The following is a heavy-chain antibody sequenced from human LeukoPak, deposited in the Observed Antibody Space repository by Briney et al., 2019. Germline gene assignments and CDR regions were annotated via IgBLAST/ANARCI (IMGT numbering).Heavy chain of an antibody. D-gene: IGHD6-13*01. J-gene: IGHJ3*02. CDR3: ARRIAAADAFDI. Sequence: SETLSLTCTVSGGSMTSLYWSWIRQPPGKGLEWIGYISDSGSTNYNASLKSRVTISVDTSKNQFSLKLSSVTAADTAVYYCARRIAAADAFDIWGQGTMVTVSS. CDR2: ISDSGST. CDR1: GGSMTSLY. V-gene: IGHV4-59*08.